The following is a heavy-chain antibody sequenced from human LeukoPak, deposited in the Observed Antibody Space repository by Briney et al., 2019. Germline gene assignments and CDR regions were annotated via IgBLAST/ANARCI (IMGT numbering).Heavy chain of an antibody. CDR1: GGSIRSYY. J-gene: IGHJ4*02. V-gene: IGHV4-59*01. Sequence: SETLSLTCTVSGGSIRSYYWSWIRQPPGKGLEWIGYIYYSGSTNYNPSLKSRVSISVDTSKNQFSLKLSSVTAADTAVYYCARTGSTVTMLYPFDHWGQGTLVAVSS. CDR2: IYYSGST. D-gene: IGHD4-17*01. CDR3: ARTGSTVTMLYPFDH.